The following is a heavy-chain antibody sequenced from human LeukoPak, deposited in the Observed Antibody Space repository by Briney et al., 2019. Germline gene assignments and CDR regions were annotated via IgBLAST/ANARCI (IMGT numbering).Heavy chain of an antibody. Sequence: ASVKVSFKASGVTFITYAINWLRQPPAQGLEWMGGIIPIFGTANNAHKFHGRVTITADEYTSTAYMELSSLRCEDTGMYYCARDNGGLGGYDHFYYYGMDVGGKGTTVTVSS. CDR3: ARDNGGLGGYDHFYYYGMDV. V-gene: IGHV1-69*13. D-gene: IGHD5-12*01. CDR1: GVTFITYA. CDR2: IIPIFGTA. J-gene: IGHJ6*04.